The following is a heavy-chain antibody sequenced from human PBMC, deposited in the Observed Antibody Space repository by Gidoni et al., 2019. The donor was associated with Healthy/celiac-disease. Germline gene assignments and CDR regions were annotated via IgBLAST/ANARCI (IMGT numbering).Heavy chain of an antibody. D-gene: IGHD5-12*01. V-gene: IGHV1-69*01. Sequence: QVQLVQSGAEVKKPGSSVKVSCKASGGTFRSYAISWVRQAPGQGLEWMGGIIPNFGTANYAQKFQGRVTITADESTSTAYMELSSLRSEDTAVYYCARETNKDGYNYYYYGMDVWGQGTTVTVSS. CDR3: ARETNKDGYNYYYYGMDV. J-gene: IGHJ6*02. CDR1: GGTFRSYA. CDR2: IIPNFGTA.